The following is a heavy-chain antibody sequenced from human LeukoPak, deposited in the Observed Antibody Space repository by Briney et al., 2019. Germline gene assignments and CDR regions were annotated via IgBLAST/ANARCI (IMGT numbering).Heavy chain of an antibody. V-gene: IGHV3-23*01. Sequence: YPGGSLRLSCAASGFTFSSYAMSWVRQAPGKGLEWVSAISGSGGSTYYADSVKGRFTISRDNSKNTLYLQMNSLRAEDTAVYYCAKVGDPDSGGDYWGQGTPVTVSS. CDR1: GFTFSSYA. D-gene: IGHD2-21*02. CDR3: AKVGDPDSGGDY. J-gene: IGHJ4*02. CDR2: ISGSGGST.